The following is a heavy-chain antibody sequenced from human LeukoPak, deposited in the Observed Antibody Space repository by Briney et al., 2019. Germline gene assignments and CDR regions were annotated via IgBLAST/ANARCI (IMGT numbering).Heavy chain of an antibody. CDR1: GFTFSSYS. D-gene: IGHD3-3*01. V-gene: IGHV3-21*04. Sequence: GGSLRLSCAASGFTFSSYSMNWVRQAPGKGLEWVSSISSSSSYIYYADSVKGRFTISRDNAKNSLYLQMNSLRAEDTAVYYCARQTYDFWSGYPQQDVWGKGTTVTVSS. CDR3: ARQTYDFWSGYPQQDV. J-gene: IGHJ6*04. CDR2: ISSSSSYI.